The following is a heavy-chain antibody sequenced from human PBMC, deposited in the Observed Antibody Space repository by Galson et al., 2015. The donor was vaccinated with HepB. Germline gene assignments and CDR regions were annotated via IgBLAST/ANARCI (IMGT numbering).Heavy chain of an antibody. CDR1: GFTFSSYG. J-gene: IGHJ5*02. CDR2: IWYDGSNK. Sequence: SLRLSCAASGFTFSSYGMHWVRQAPGKGLEWVAVIWYDGSNKYYADSVKGRFTISRDNSKNTLYLQMNSLRAEDTAVYYCARSMSQQVLNWFDPWGQGTLLTVSS. D-gene: IGHD3-16*01. CDR3: ARSMSQQVLNWFDP. V-gene: IGHV3-33*01.